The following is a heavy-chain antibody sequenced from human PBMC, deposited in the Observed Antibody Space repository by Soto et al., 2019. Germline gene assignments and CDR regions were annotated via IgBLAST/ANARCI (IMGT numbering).Heavy chain of an antibody. CDR3: ARESPTTGTNYYFDS. CDR1: GGSINNYY. CDR2: IYYSGST. J-gene: IGHJ4*02. V-gene: IGHV4-59*01. D-gene: IGHD1-1*01. Sequence: PSETLSLTCTVSGGSINNYYWSWIRQPPGKGLEWIGYIYYSGSTNYNPSLKSRVTVSVDTSKNQFSLKLSSVTAADTAVYYCARESPTTGTNYYFDSWGQGTLVTVSS.